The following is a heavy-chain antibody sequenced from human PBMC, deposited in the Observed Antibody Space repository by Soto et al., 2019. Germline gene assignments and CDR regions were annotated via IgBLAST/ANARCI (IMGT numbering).Heavy chain of an antibody. D-gene: IGHD3-22*01. CDR2: ISSSSSTI. Sequence: GGSLRLSCAASGFTFSSYSMNWVRQAPGKGLEWVSYISSSSSTIYYADSVKGRFTISRDNAKNSLYLQMNSLRDEDTAGYYCARDLTARSGYYYWYFDLWGRGTLVTVSS. J-gene: IGHJ2*01. CDR1: GFTFSSYS. V-gene: IGHV3-48*02. CDR3: ARDLTARSGYYYWYFDL.